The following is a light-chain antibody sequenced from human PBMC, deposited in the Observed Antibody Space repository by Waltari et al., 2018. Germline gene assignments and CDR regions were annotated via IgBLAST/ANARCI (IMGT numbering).Light chain of an antibody. V-gene: IGKV1-39*01. J-gene: IGKJ2*02. Sequence: DIQMTQSPSSLSASLGDRVTITCRASQSISTFLNWYQQKPGEAPKLLVYTASALQSGVPLRFSGSGSGTDFTLTISSLQPEDSATYFCQQNYFTPSTFGRGTKVEIK. CDR3: QQNYFTPST. CDR2: TAS. CDR1: QSISTF.